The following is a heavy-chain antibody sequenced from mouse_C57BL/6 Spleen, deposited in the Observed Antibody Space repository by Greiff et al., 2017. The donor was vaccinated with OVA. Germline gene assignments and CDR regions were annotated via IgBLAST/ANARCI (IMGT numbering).Heavy chain of an antibody. CDR2: ISSGSSTI. CDR1: GFTFSDYG. CDR3: ARPLLYYGSSSYFDV. D-gene: IGHD1-1*01. Sequence: DVMLVESGGGLVKPGGSLKLSCAASGFTFSDYGMHWVRQAPEKGLEWVAYISSGSSTIYYADTVKGRFTISRDNAKNTLFLQMTSLRSEDTAMYYCARPLLYYGSSSYFDVWGTGTTVTVSS. V-gene: IGHV5-17*01. J-gene: IGHJ1*03.